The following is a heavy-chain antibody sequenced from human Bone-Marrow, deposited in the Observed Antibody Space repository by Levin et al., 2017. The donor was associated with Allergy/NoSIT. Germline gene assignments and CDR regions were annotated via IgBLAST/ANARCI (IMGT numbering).Heavy chain of an antibody. V-gene: IGHV4-34*01. D-gene: IGHD2-15*01. CDR1: GGSFSGYY. CDR3: ASLSLLTAATEPDPFRDAFDI. J-gene: IGHJ3*02. Sequence: SQTLSLTCAVYGGSFSGYYWSWIRQPPGKGLEWVGEINHSGSTNYNPSLKSRVTISVDTSRNQFSLKLSYVTAAETAVYYRASLSLLTAATEPDPFRDAFDIWGQGTMVTVSS. CDR2: INHSGST.